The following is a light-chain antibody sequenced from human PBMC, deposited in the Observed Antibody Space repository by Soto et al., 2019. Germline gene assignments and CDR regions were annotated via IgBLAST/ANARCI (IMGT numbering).Light chain of an antibody. CDR3: QQSHRTPWT. CDR2: MAP. Sequence: DIQMTQSPSYLTASGGDRVTITCRARQSISSSLNWYQQQPGKAPKLLIHMAPNLQSGVPSRFSGSGSGTDFTCTISSLQPDDFAAAYCQQSHRTPWTFGQGTKVEIK. V-gene: IGKV1-39*01. J-gene: IGKJ1*01. CDR1: QSISSS.